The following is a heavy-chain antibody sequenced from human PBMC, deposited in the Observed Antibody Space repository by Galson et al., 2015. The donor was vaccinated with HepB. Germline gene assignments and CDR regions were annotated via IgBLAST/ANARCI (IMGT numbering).Heavy chain of an antibody. Sequence: QSGAEVKKPGESLRISCKGSGYSFTSYWISWVRQMPGKGLEWMGRIDPSDSYTNYSPSFQGHVTISADKSISTAYLQWSSLKASYTAMYYCARQKAEVWGVIIIRPASYYDGTDGWGQGTTVTVSS. CDR2: IDPSDSYT. CDR3: ARQKAEVWGVIIIRPASYYDGTDG. V-gene: IGHV5-10-1*01. D-gene: IGHD3-10*01. CDR1: GYSFTSYW. J-gene: IGHJ6*02.